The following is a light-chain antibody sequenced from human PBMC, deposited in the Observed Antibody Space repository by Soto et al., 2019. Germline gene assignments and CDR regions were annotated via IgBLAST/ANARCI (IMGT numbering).Light chain of an antibody. Sequence: EIVMTQSPATLSVSPGETARLSCRASQSINSDVAWYQQKVGQTPRLLIHGASTRATGIAARFSGSGSGTEFTLTISSLRSEDSAIYYCQQYFEWPPMTFGQGTKVDIK. V-gene: IGKV3D-15*01. CDR3: QQYFEWPPMT. CDR2: GAS. CDR1: QSINSD. J-gene: IGKJ1*01.